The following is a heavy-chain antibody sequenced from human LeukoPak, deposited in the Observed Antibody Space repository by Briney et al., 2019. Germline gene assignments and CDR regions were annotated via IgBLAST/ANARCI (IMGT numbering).Heavy chain of an antibody. V-gene: IGHV1-69*13. CDR3: ARCYDLWSGYYRWLDP. J-gene: IGHJ5*02. Sequence: GASVKVSCKASGYTFTSYGISWVRQAPGQGLEWMGVIIPIFGAPNYAQKFQGRVTITADESTSTAYMELSSLRSEDTAVYYCARCYDLWSGYYRWLDPWGQGTLVTVSS. CDR2: IIPIFGAP. CDR1: GYTFTSYG. D-gene: IGHD3-3*01.